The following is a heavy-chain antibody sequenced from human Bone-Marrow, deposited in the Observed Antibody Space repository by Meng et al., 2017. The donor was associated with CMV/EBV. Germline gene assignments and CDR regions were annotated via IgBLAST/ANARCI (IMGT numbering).Heavy chain of an antibody. D-gene: IGHD1-26*01. Sequence: GSLKISCAASRFIFSSYTMNWVRQAPGKGLEWVSSISTSSSYIFYADSVKGRFTISRDNAKNSLYLQMNSLRAEDTAVYYCARARETIYDAFDIWGQGTMVTVSS. J-gene: IGHJ3*02. V-gene: IGHV3-21*06. CDR3: ARARETIYDAFDI. CDR2: ISTSSSYI. CDR1: RFIFSSYT.